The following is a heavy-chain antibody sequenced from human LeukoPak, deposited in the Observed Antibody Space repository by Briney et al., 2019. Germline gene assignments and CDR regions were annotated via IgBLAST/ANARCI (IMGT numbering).Heavy chain of an antibody. CDR1: GFTFSSYS. Sequence: GGSLRLSCAASGFTFSSYSMNWVRQALGKGLEWVSSISSSSSYIYYADSVKGRYTTSRDNAKTSLYLQMNSRRAEDTAVYYCARSVVPAAMGNWGQGTLVTVSS. V-gene: IGHV3-21*01. D-gene: IGHD2-2*01. CDR2: ISSSSSYI. J-gene: IGHJ4*02. CDR3: ARSVVPAAMGN.